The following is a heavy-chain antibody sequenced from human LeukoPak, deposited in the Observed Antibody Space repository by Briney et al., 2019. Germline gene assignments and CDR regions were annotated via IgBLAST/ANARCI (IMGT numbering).Heavy chain of an antibody. CDR1: GLTFSIYS. CDR2: ISSSSSTI. CDR3: ARTYYYGSGNYAFDI. V-gene: IGHV3-48*04. J-gene: IGHJ3*02. Sequence: GGSLRLSRAACGLTFSIYSMNCVRQAPAKGREWVSYISSSSSTIYYADSVKGRFTISRDNAKNSLYLQMDSLRAADTAVYYCARTYYYGSGNYAFDIWGQGTMVTVSS. D-gene: IGHD3-10*01.